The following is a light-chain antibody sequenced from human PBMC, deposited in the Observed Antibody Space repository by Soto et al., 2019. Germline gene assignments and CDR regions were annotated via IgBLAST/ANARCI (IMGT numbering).Light chain of an antibody. V-gene: IGKV1-8*01. J-gene: IGKJ5*01. CDR2: AAS. CDR1: QGISSY. Sequence: AVLMCHSLSSLSASPRDRVTITCRASQGISSYLALYQQKPGKAPKLLIYAASTLQSGVPSRFSGSGSGTDFTLTITSLQPEDFATYYCQQSYGTLITFGQRRRL. CDR3: QQSYGTLIT.